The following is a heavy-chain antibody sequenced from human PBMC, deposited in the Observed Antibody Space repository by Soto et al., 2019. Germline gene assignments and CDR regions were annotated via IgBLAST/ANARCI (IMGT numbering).Heavy chain of an antibody. CDR2: ITWNSRVL. J-gene: IGHJ4*02. V-gene: IGHV3-9*01. CDR1: GLNFDDFA. Sequence: EVQLVESGGRLVQPGRSLRLSCVGTGLNFDDFAMHWVRQAPGKGLEWVSGITWNSRVLAYADSVKGRFTISRDNARNSLYMQMDSLRDEDTSLYYCAKGRDDFWSPYYFDSCGQGTLVTVSS. CDR3: AKGRDDFWSPYYFDS. D-gene: IGHD3-3*01.